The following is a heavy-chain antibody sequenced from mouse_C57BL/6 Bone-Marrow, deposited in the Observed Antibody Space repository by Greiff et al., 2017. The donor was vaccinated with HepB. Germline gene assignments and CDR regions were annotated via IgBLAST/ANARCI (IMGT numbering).Heavy chain of an antibody. CDR3: ARGRWLLLAY. V-gene: IGHV1-81*01. CDR2: IYPRSGNT. CDR1: GYTFTSYG. Sequence: VQLQHSGAELARPGASVKLSCKASGYTFTSYGISWMKQRTGQGLEWIGEIYPRSGNTYYNEKFKGKATLTADKSSSTAYMELRSLTSEDSAVYFCARGRWLLLAYWGQGTLVTVSA. J-gene: IGHJ3*01. D-gene: IGHD2-3*01.